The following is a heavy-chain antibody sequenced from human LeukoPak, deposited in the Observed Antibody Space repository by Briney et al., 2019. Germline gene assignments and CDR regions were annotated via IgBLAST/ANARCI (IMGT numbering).Heavy chain of an antibody. Sequence: SETLSLTCTVSGGSISNYYWSWIRQPPGKGLEWIGYIYYSGSTNYNPSLKSRVTISVDMSKNQFSLNLTSVTAADTAVYFCARDIAVAGSPAPHYWGQGTLVTVSS. J-gene: IGHJ4*02. CDR2: IYYSGST. V-gene: IGHV4-59*01. CDR3: ARDIAVAGSPAPHY. D-gene: IGHD6-19*01. CDR1: GGSISNYY.